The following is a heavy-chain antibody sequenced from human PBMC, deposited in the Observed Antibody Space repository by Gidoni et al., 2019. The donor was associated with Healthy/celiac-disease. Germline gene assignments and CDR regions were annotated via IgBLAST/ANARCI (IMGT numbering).Heavy chain of an antibody. CDR2: IYHSGST. D-gene: IGHD2-15*01. J-gene: IGHJ6*02. Sequence: QVQLQASAPGLVTPSGTLALTCAVSGGSISSSNWWSRVRQPPGKGLEWIGEIYHSGSTNYNPSLKSRVTISVDKSKNQFSLKLSSVTAADTAVYYCALCSSDYYYGMDVWGQGSTVTVSS. CDR1: GGSISSSNW. V-gene: IGHV4-4*02. CDR3: ALCSSDYYYGMDV.